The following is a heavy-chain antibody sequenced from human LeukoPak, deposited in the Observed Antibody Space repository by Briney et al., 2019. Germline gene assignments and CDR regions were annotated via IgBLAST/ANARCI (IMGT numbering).Heavy chain of an antibody. CDR1: GYTFTSYD. V-gene: IGHV1-8*01. J-gene: IGHJ4*02. Sequence: GASVKVSCKASGYTFTSYDINWVRQATGRGLEWMGWMNPNSGNTGYAQKFQGRVTMTRNTSISTAYMELSSLGSEDTAVYYCARGFTNYYDSSGPEGFDYWGQGTLVTVSS. D-gene: IGHD3-22*01. CDR2: MNPNSGNT. CDR3: ARGFTNYYDSSGPEGFDY.